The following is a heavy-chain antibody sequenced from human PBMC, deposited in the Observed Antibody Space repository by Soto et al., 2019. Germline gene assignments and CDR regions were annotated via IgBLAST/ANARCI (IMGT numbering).Heavy chain of an antibody. CDR1: GFTFRSYW. Sequence: EVQLVESGGGLVQPGGSLRLSCAASGFTFRSYWMHWVRQAPGMGLVWVSRINDDGSHINYADSVKGRFTISRDNAKNTLYMQMDSLRAEDTAVYYCTRDIGGSGSYWGQGTLVTVSS. D-gene: IGHD3-10*01. V-gene: IGHV3-74*01. J-gene: IGHJ4*02. CDR2: INDDGSHI. CDR3: TRDIGGSGSY.